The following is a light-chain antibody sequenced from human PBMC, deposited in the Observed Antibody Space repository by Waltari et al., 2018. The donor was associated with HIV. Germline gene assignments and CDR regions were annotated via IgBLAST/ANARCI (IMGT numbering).Light chain of an antibody. Sequence: QSVLTQPPSASGTPGQRVTISCSGSSSNIGSNYVYWYQQLPGTAPKLLIYRNNQRPSGVPDRFSGSKSGTSASLAISELRSEDEADYFCAAWDDSRKVFGGGTKLTVL. V-gene: IGLV1-47*01. CDR3: AAWDDSRKV. CDR2: RNN. J-gene: IGLJ3*02. CDR1: SSNIGSNY.